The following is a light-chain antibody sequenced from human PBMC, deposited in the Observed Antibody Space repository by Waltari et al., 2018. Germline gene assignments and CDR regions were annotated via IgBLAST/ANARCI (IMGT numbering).Light chain of an antibody. Sequence: QSALTQPASVSGSPGQSIPIPCTGTSSDVGGYNYLSWYQQHPGKAPKLVIFDVTKRPSGVSNRFSGSKSGNTASLTISGLQAEDEADYYCCSYTGSSTRVFGGGTKLTVL. J-gene: IGLJ3*02. V-gene: IGLV2-14*01. CDR3: CSYTGSSTRV. CDR2: DVT. CDR1: SSDVGGYNY.